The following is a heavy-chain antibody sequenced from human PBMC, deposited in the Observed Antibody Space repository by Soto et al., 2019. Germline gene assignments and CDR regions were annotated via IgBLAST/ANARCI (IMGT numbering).Heavy chain of an antibody. CDR1: GGSFSGYF. D-gene: IGHD1-20*01. Sequence: SETLSLTCAVSGGSFSGYFWRWIRQPPGKGLEWIGEINHSGSTNYNQYLKSRVTISVDTSKNQFSLKLSSVTAADTALYFCARGSVNGTTSDYYDGMDVWGQGTTVTVSS. CDR2: INHSGST. J-gene: IGHJ6*02. V-gene: IGHV4-34*01. CDR3: ARGSVNGTTSDYYDGMDV.